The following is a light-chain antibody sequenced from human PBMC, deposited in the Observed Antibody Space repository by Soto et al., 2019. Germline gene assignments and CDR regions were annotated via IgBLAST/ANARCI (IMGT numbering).Light chain of an antibody. V-gene: IGLV1-40*01. CDR2: ANS. J-gene: IGLJ1*01. Sequence: QSVLTQPPSVSGAPGQRVTISCTGSSSNIGAGYDVHWYQQLPGTAPRLLIYANSNRPSGVPDRFSGSKSGTSASLAITGIQAEDEADYYCQSYDSSLTGYVFGTGTKLTVL. CDR1: SSNIGAGYD. CDR3: QSYDSSLTGYV.